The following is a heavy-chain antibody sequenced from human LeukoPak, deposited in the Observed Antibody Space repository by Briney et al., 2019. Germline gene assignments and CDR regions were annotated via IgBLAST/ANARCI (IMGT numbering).Heavy chain of an antibody. CDR3: ARGLMMAVAGRGEFHY. D-gene: IGHD6-13*01. CDR1: GGSISSYY. Sequence: SETLSLTCTVSGGSISSYYWSWIRQPPGKGLEWMGYIYYSGSTNYNPSLKSRVTISVDMSKNQFSLKLSSVTAADTAVYYCARGLMMAVAGRGEFHYWGQGTLVTVSS. V-gene: IGHV4-59*01. J-gene: IGHJ4*02. CDR2: IYYSGST.